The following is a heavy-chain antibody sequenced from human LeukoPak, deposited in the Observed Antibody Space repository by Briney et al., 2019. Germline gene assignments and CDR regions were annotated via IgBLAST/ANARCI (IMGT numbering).Heavy chain of an antibody. V-gene: IGHV1-2*02. CDR3: ARAHKWLLPPD. D-gene: IGHD3-22*01. J-gene: IGHJ4*02. Sequence: ASVKVSCKASGYTFTGYFMHWVRQAPGQGLEWMGWIGPNSGGTNYSQKFQGRVTMTRDTSISTAYMELSRLRSDNTAVYYCARAHKWLLPPDWGQGTLVTVSS. CDR1: GYTFTGYF. CDR2: IGPNSGGT.